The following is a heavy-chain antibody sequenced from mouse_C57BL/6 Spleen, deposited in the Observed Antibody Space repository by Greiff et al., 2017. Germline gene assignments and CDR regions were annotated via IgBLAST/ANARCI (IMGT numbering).Heavy chain of an antibody. V-gene: IGHV1-39*01. CDR2: INPNDGTT. D-gene: IGHD1-1*01. CDR3: ARRDYGSNYAMDY. J-gene: IGHJ4*01. CDR1: GYSFTDYN. Sequence: VQLQQSGPELVKPGASVKISCKASGYSFTDYNMNWVKQSNGKSLEWIGVINPNDGTTSYKQKFKGKATLTVDQSTSTAYMQLNSLTSEDSAVYYCARRDYGSNYAMDYWGQGTSVTVSS.